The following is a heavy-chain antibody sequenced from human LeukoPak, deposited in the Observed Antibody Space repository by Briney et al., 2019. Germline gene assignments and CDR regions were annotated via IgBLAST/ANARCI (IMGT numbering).Heavy chain of an antibody. CDR3: ARQVYDFWSSYYLPDDP. J-gene: IGHJ5*02. V-gene: IGHV4-39*01. CDR1: GGSISSSSYY. CDR2: IYYSGST. D-gene: IGHD3-3*01. Sequence: SETLSLTCTVSGGSISSSSYYWGWIRQPPGKGLEWIGSIYYSGSTYYNPSLKSRVTISVDTSKNQFSLKLSSVTAADTAVYYCARQVYDFWSSYYLPDDPWGQGTLVTVSS.